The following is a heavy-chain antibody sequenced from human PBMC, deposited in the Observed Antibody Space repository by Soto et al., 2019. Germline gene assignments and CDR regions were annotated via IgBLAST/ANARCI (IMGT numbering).Heavy chain of an antibody. CDR2: IWYDGSNK. V-gene: IGHV3-33*01. D-gene: IGHD1-26*01. Sequence: QVQLVESGGGVVQPGRSLRLSCAAPRFIFSGYGMHWVRQAPGKGLEWVAVIWYDGSNKYYADSVTGQFTISRDNSRNTLYLQMNSLRAEDTAVYYCARDGVGATTYFGYFDYWGQGTLVTVSS. J-gene: IGHJ4*02. CDR3: ARDGVGATTYFGYFDY. CDR1: RFIFSGYG.